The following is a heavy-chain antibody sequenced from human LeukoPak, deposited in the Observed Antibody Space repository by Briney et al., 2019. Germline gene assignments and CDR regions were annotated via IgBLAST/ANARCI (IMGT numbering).Heavy chain of an antibody. D-gene: IGHD4-17*01. V-gene: IGHV1-18*01. Sequence: GASVKVSCKASGYTFTSYGISWVRQAPGQGLEWMGWISAYNGNTNYAQKLQGRVTMTTDTSTSTAYMELRSLRSDNTAVYYCARDYLNYYYYSMDVWSQGTTVTVSS. CDR3: ARDYLNYYYYSMDV. CDR1: GYTFTSYG. CDR2: ISAYNGNT. J-gene: IGHJ6*02.